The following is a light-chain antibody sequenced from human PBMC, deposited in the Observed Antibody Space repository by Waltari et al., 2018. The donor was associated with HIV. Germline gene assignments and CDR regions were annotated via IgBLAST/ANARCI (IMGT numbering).Light chain of an antibody. V-gene: IGLV6-57*01. Sequence: NFMLTQPHSVSDSPGKTVTISCTRSSGSIASNYVQWYQQRPGSSPTTLIYEDNQRPSGVPDRFSGSIDSSSNSASLTISGLKTEDEADYYCQSYDSSNHWVFGGGTKLTVL. J-gene: IGLJ3*02. CDR3: QSYDSSNHWV. CDR2: EDN. CDR1: SGSIASNY.